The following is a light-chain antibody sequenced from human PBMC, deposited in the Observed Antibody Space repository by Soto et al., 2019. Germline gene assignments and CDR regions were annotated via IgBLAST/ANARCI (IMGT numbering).Light chain of an antibody. CDR1: QSLSSSQ. V-gene: IGKV3-20*01. J-gene: IGKJ1*01. CDR2: DAS. CDR3: QFYGDSWT. Sequence: EIVLTQSPGTLSLSPGERGTLSCRASQSLSSSQLAWYQQKPGQAPRLLIYDASKRATGIPDRFSGSGSGTDFTLTISRLEPEDSAVYHCQFYGDSWTFGLVTKVEI.